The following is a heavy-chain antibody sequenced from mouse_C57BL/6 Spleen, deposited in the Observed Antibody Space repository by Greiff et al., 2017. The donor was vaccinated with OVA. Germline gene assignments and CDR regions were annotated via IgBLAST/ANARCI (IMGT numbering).Heavy chain of an antibody. J-gene: IGHJ1*03. D-gene: IGHD1-1*01. CDR3: ANYYGSSYWYFDV. V-gene: IGHV1-19*01. Sequence: EVQLQESGPVLVKPGASVKMSCKASGYTFTDYYMNWVKQSHGKSLEWIGVINPYNGGTSYNQKFKGKATLTVDKSSSTAYMELNSLTSEDSAVYYCANYYGSSYWYFDVWGTRTTVTVSS. CDR2: INPYNGGT. CDR1: GYTFTDYY.